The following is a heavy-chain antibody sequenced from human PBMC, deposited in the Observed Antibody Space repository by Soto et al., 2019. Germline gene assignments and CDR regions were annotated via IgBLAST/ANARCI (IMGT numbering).Heavy chain of an antibody. Sequence: PSETLSLTCTVSGGSISSYYWNWIRQPPGKELEWIGDIYYGGGTNYNPSLKSRVTLSVDTSKNQFSLKLSSVTAADTAVYYCASQYYYDSSGSQTFDYWGQGTQVTVSS. V-gene: IGHV4-59*01. CDR3: ASQYYYDSSGSQTFDY. J-gene: IGHJ4*02. CDR2: IYYGGGT. CDR1: GGSISSYY. D-gene: IGHD3-22*01.